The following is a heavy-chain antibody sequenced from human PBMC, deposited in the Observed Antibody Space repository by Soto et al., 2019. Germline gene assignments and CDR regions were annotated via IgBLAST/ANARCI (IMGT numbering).Heavy chain of an antibody. D-gene: IGHD3-10*01. CDR2: ISGSGGST. CDR1: GFTFSSYA. Sequence: GGPLRLSCAASGFTFSSYAMSWVRQAPGKGLEWVSAISGSGGSTYYADSVKGRFTISRDNSKNTLYLQMNSLRAEDTAVYYPVLLWFGELPTYFDYWGQGTLVTVSS. V-gene: IGHV3-23*01. CDR3: VLLWFGELPTYFDY. J-gene: IGHJ4*02.